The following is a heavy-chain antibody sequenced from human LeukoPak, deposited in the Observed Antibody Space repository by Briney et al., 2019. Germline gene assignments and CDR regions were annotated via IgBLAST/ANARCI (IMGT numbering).Heavy chain of an antibody. J-gene: IGHJ4*02. Sequence: ASVKVSCKASGYTFTSYGISWVRQAPGQGLEWMGWISAYNGNTNYAQKLQGRATMTTDTSTSTAYMELRSLRSDDTAVYYCAIDIYYSTVFDYWGQGTLVTVSS. CDR2: ISAYNGNT. CDR1: GYTFTSYG. V-gene: IGHV1-18*01. D-gene: IGHD3-10*01. CDR3: AIDIYYSTVFDY.